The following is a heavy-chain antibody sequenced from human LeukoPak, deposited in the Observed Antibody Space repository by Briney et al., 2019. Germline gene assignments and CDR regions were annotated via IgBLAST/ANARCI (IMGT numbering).Heavy chain of an antibody. D-gene: IGHD6-19*01. CDR2: ISGCGGST. V-gene: IGHV3-23*01. CDR3: AKDSSGWYGEYFQH. J-gene: IGHJ1*01. Sequence: PGGSLRLSCAASGFTFSSYAMSWVRQAPGKGLEWVSAISGCGGSTYYADSVKGRFTISRDNSKNTLYLQMNSLRAEDTAVYYCAKDSSGWYGEYFQHWGQGTLVTVSS. CDR1: GFTFSSYA.